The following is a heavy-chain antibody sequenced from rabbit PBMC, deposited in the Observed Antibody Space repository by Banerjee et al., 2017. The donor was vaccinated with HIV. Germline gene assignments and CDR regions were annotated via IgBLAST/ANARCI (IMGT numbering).Heavy chain of an antibody. CDR2: IYNGDGST. V-gene: IGHV1S40*01. CDR3: ASYYPGSTYFDL. Sequence: QSLEESGGDLVKPGASLTLTCTASGFTLSSSYWICWVRQAPGKGLEWIAWIYNGDGSTYYASWAKGRFTISKTSSTTVTLQMTSLTAADTATYFCASYYPGSTYFDLWGQGTLVTVS. J-gene: IGHJ4*01. CDR1: GFTLSSSYW. D-gene: IGHD4-2*01.